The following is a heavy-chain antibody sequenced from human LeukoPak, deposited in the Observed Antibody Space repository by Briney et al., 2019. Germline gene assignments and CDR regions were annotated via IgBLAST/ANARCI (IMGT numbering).Heavy chain of an antibody. CDR1: GFTLSGSW. J-gene: IGHJ4*02. V-gene: IGHV3-7*01. CDR3: ARELSWSGRDY. D-gene: IGHD3-3*01. CDR2: INQDGSAK. Sequence: PGGSLRLSCAASGFTLSGSWMSWVHQAPGKGLEWVANINQDGSAKNYLDSVKGRFTISIDRGKNSLYLQMNSLRDEDTAVYYCARELSWSGRDYWGQGTLVTVSS.